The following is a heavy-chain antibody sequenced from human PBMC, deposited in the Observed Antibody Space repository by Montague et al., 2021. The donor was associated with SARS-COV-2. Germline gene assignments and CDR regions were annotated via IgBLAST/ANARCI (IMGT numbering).Heavy chain of an antibody. J-gene: IGHJ4*02. CDR3: AGEGLVGGDYFDL. D-gene: IGHD3-16*01. Sequence: SETLSLTCSASGASISSYDWSWIRQPPGKGLEWIAYHYSGGITGYNPSLKSRGTISVDTSKNQVSLRLKSVTAADTAVYYCAGEGLVGGDYFDLWGQGTLVTVSS. V-gene: IGHV4-4*08. CDR2: HYSGGIT. CDR1: GASISSYD.